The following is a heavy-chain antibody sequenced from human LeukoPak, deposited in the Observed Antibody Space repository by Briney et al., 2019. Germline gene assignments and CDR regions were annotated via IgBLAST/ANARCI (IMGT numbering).Heavy chain of an antibody. CDR1: GFTFSGSA. D-gene: IGHD6-13*01. CDR2: IRSKANHYAT. Sequence: GGSLRLSCAASGFTFSGSAMHWVRQASGKGLEWVGRIRSKANHYATAYAASVKGRFTVSRDDSKNTAYLQMNSLKTEDTAVYYCTLNSWYENGFDPWGQGTLVTVSS. V-gene: IGHV3-73*01. CDR3: TLNSWYENGFDP. J-gene: IGHJ5*02.